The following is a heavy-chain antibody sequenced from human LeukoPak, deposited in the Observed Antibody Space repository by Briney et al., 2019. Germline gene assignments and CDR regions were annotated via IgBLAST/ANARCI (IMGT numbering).Heavy chain of an antibody. J-gene: IGHJ4*02. CDR2: IYPQDSNV. D-gene: IGHD2/OR15-2a*01. CDR3: MGREYNDYWTAFPF. V-gene: IGHV5-51*01. CDR1: GYIFSNYW. Sequence: GESLKISCKTSGYIFSNYWIAWVRQTPGKGLEWMGIIYPQDSNVKYSPSFQGHVTISVDKSVSTAYLQWNTLKASDTAIYFCMGREYNDYWTAFPFWGQGTQVTVSS.